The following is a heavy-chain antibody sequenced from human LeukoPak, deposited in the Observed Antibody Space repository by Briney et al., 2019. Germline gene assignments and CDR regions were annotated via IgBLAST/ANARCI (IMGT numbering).Heavy chain of an antibody. CDR2: INHSGST. CDR3: ARLESRIAAVDY. J-gene: IGHJ4*02. V-gene: IGHV4-34*01. CDR1: GGSFSGYY. Sequence: SETLSLTCAAYGGSFSGYYWSWIRQPPGKGLEWIGEINHSGSTNYNPSLKSRVTISVDTSKNQFSLKLSSVTAADTAVYYCARLESRIAAVDYWGQGTLVTVSS. D-gene: IGHD6-13*01.